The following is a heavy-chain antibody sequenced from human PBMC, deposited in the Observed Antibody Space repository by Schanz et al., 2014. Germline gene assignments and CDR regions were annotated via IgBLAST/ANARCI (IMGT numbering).Heavy chain of an antibody. CDR1: GFTFSSYA. D-gene: IGHD1-1*01. CDR3: ARAHGNNWYGKGLDY. CDR2: ISASGGST. V-gene: IGHV3-23*04. Sequence: EGQLAESGGGLVQPGGSLRLSCAVSGFTFSSYAMSWVRQAPGKGLEWVSTISASGGSTYYADSVKGRFTISRDNAKNSLYLQMNSLRAEDTAVFYCARAHGNNWYGKGLDYWGQGTQVTVSS. J-gene: IGHJ4*02.